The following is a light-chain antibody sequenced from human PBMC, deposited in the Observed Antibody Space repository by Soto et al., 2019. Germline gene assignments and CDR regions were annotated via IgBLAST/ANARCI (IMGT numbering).Light chain of an antibody. CDR2: AAS. Sequence: DIQMTQSPSTLSASVGDRFTITFLASQSISSYLNWYQQKPGKAPKLLIYAASSLQSGVPSRFSGSGSGTDFTLTISSLQPEDFATYYCQQSYSTPGTFGQGTRLEIK. CDR3: QQSYSTPGT. V-gene: IGKV1-39*01. CDR1: QSISSY. J-gene: IGKJ5*01.